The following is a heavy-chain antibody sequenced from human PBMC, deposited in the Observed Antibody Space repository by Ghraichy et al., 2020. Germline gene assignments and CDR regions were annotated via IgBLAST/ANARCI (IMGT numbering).Heavy chain of an antibody. D-gene: IGHD5/OR15-5a*01. CDR2: ISYDGSNK. V-gene: IGHV3-30*18. J-gene: IGHJ6*02. CDR3: AKDLDPLRKYYYYGMDV. Sequence: GGSLRLSCAASGFTFSSYGMHWVRQAPGKGLEWVAVISYDGSNKYYADSVKGRFTISRDNSKNTLYLQMNSLRAEDTAVYYCAKDLDPLRKYYYYGMDVWGQGTTVTVSS. CDR1: GFTFSSYG.